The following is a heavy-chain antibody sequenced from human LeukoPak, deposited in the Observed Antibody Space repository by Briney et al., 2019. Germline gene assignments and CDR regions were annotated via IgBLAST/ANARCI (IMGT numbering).Heavy chain of an antibody. V-gene: IGHV1-46*01. CDR2: INPSGGTT. CDR3: ARERGYCGVRTCYHFEY. J-gene: IGHJ4*02. D-gene: IGHD2-15*01. CDR1: GYTFTSYY. Sequence: ASVKVSCKASGYTFTSYYMHWVRQAPGQGLEWMGIINPSGGTTTYAQKFQGRVTLTSDTSTSKVYMELSSLTSEDTAVYYCARERGYCGVRTCYHFEYWGQGTLVTVSS.